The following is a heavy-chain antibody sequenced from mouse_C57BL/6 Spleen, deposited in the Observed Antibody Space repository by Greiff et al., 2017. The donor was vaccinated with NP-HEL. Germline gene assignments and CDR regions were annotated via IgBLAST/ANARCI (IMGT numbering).Heavy chain of an antibody. CDR1: GYTFTDYY. CDR3: ESSNWDHFDY. Sequence: EVQLQQSGPELVKPGASVKISCKASGYTFTDYYMNWVKQSHGKSLEWIGDINPNNGGTSYNQKFKGKATLTVDKSSSTAYMELRSLTSEDSAVYYCESSNWDHFDYWGQGTTLTVSS. D-gene: IGHD4-1*01. V-gene: IGHV1-26*01. J-gene: IGHJ2*01. CDR2: INPNNGGT.